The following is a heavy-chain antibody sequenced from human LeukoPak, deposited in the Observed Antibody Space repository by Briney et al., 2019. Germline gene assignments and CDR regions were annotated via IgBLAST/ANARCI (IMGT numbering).Heavy chain of an antibody. Sequence: SETLSLTCTVSGGSISSNSYYWGWIRQPPGKGLEWIGSIYYSGSTYYKPSLKSRVTISVHTSKNQFSLKLSSVTAADTAVYYCARGDSTVTPKYFQYWGQGTLVTVSS. V-gene: IGHV4-39*07. J-gene: IGHJ1*01. D-gene: IGHD4-23*01. CDR1: GGSISSNSYY. CDR3: ARGDSTVTPKYFQY. CDR2: IYYSGST.